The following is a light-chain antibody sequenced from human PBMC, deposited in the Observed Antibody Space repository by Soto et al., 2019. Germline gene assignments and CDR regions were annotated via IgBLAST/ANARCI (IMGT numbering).Light chain of an antibody. V-gene: IGLV2-14*01. CDR3: SSYTSSSTPYV. J-gene: IGLJ1*01. CDR2: DVS. CDR1: SSDVGGYNY. Sequence: QSALTQPASVSGSPVQSITISCTGTSSDVGGYNYVSWYQQHPGKAPKLMTYDVSNRPSGVSNRFSGSKSGNTASLTISGLQAEDEADYYCSSYTSSSTPYVFGTGTKVTVL.